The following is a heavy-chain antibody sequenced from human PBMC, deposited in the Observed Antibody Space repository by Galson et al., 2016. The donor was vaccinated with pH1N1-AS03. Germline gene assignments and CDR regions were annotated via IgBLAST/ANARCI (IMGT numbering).Heavy chain of an antibody. D-gene: IGHD4/OR15-4a*01. CDR2: ISAYSGNT. V-gene: IGHV1-18*01. CDR3: ARDLRSDFGNNFVAGVKFGRY. J-gene: IGHJ4*02. Sequence: SVKVSCKASGYTFTNFGVIWVRQAPGQGLEWVGWISAYSGNTNYAQSLQGRVSMTTDPSTNTVYMELTRLTSDDTAIYSCARDLRSDFGNNFVAGVKFGRYWGQGTLVTVSS. CDR1: GYTFTNFG.